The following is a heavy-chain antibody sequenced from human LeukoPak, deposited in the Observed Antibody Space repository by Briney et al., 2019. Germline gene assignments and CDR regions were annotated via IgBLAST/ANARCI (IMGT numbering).Heavy chain of an antibody. CDR3: ARDRRYFDWLPNYYYYYYMDV. D-gene: IGHD3-9*01. Sequence: ASVKVSCKTSGYTFTGYYMHWVRQAPGQGLEWMGIINPSGGSTSYAQKFQGRVTMTRDMSTSTVYMELSSLRSEDTAVYYCARDRRYFDWLPNYYYYYYMDVWGKGTTVTVSS. V-gene: IGHV1-46*01. CDR2: INPSGGST. CDR1: GYTFTGYY. J-gene: IGHJ6*03.